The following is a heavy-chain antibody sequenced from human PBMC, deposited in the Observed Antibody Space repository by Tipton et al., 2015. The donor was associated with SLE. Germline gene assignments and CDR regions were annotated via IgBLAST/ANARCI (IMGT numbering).Heavy chain of an antibody. Sequence: LSLTCTVSGGSISSSSYYWGWIRQPPGKGLEWIGSIYYSGSTYYNPSLKSRVTISVDTSKNQFSLKLSSVTAADTAVYYCSGSYSGAFDIWGQGTMVTVSS. CDR3: SGSYSGAFDI. CDR2: IYYSGST. D-gene: IGHD1-26*01. J-gene: IGHJ3*02. V-gene: IGHV4-39*07. CDR1: GGSISSSSYY.